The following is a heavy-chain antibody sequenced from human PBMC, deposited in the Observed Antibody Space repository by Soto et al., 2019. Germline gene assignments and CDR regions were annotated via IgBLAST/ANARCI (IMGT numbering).Heavy chain of an antibody. CDR3: ARGFDSSGYYSYYYYYGMDV. CDR2: ICSNGSNK. Sequence: PGGSLRLSCAASGFTFSSYGMNWVRQAPGKGLEWVAVICSNGSNKYYADSVKGRFTISRDNSKNTLYLEMNSLSAEDTAVYYCARGFDSSGYYSYYYYYGMDVWGQGTTVTVSS. CDR1: GFTFSSYG. V-gene: IGHV3-33*08. D-gene: IGHD3-22*01. J-gene: IGHJ6*02.